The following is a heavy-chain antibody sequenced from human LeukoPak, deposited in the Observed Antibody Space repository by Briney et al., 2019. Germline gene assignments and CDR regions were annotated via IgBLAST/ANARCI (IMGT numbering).Heavy chain of an antibody. CDR2: ISNDGTST. CDR1: GLTFSNYW. Sequence: PGGSLRLSCAVSGLTFSNYWMHWVRQAPGKGLVWVSRISNDGTSTSYADSVKGRFTISRDNAKNTLYLQMNSLRAEDTAVYYCARVGDYVWGSYRVFDYWGQGTLVTVSS. V-gene: IGHV3-74*01. D-gene: IGHD3-16*02. J-gene: IGHJ4*02. CDR3: ARVGDYVWGSYRVFDY.